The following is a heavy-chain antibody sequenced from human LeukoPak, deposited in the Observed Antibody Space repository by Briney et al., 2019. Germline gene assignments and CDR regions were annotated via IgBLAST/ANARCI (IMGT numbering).Heavy chain of an antibody. J-gene: IGHJ4*02. D-gene: IGHD6-19*01. CDR1: GYTFNRHG. CDR2: ISAYNGDA. Sequence: ASVKASCKASGYTFNRHGISWARQAPGQGLEWMGWISAYNGDARYAQKFQGRVTLTIDTSTSTAYMELRSLTSDDTAMYYCARDPSNTSGWYIYFDYWGQGTPVTVSS. V-gene: IGHV1-18*01. CDR3: ARDPSNTSGWYIYFDY.